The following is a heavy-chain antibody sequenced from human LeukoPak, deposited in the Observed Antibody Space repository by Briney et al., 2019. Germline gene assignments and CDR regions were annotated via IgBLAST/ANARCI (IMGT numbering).Heavy chain of an antibody. V-gene: IGHV3-23*01. CDR2: VSGSGGST. J-gene: IGHJ4*02. CDR3: ARGSSLAAVARGFDY. Sequence: PGGSLRLSCAASGSTFSSYAMSWVRQAPGKGLEWVSGVSGSGGSTNYADSVKGRFTISRDSSKNILHLQMDSLTVDDTALYYCARGSSLAAVARGFDYWGQGTLVTVSS. D-gene: IGHD6-19*01. CDR1: GSTFSSYA.